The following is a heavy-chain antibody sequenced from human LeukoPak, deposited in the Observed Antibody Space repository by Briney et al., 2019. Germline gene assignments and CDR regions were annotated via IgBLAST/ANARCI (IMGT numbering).Heavy chain of an antibody. D-gene: IGHD4-23*01. J-gene: IGHJ6*03. CDR3: ARLHYGGNYGYYYYYMDV. CDR2: IYYTGST. Sequence: SETPSLTCTVSGGSIRSSSYYWGWIRQPPGKGLEWIGSIYYTGSTYYNPSLKSRVTISVDTSKNQFSLKLSSVTAADTAVYYCARLHYGGNYGYYYYYMDVWGKGTTVTISS. CDR1: GGSIRSSSYY. V-gene: IGHV4-39*01.